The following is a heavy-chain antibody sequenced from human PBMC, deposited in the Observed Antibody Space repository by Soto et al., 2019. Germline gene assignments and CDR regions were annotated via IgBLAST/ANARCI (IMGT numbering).Heavy chain of an antibody. CDR1: GGTFSSYT. D-gene: IGHD3-9*01. CDR3: ARDVSGILTCYSPHNWFDP. CDR2: IIPILGIA. Sequence: QVQLVQSGAEVKKPGSSVKVSCKASGGTFSSYTISWVRQAPGQGLEWMGRIIPILGIANYAQKFQGRVTITADKSTSTAYMELSSLRSEDTAVYYCARDVSGILTCYSPHNWFDPWGQGTLVTVSS. V-gene: IGHV1-69*08. J-gene: IGHJ5*02.